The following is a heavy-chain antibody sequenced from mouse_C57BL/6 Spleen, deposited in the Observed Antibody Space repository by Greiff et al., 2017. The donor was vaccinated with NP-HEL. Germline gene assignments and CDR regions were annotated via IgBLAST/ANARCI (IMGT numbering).Heavy chain of an antibody. V-gene: IGHV1-82*01. CDR1: GYAFSSSW. Sequence: VQLQQSGPELVKPGASVKISCKASGYAFSSSWMNWVKQRPGKGLEWIGRIYPGDGGTNYNGKFKGKATLTADKSSSTAYMQLSSLTSEDSAVYFCARGDYVAMDYWGQGTSVTVSS. CDR2: IYPGDGGT. CDR3: ARGDYVAMDY. J-gene: IGHJ4*01.